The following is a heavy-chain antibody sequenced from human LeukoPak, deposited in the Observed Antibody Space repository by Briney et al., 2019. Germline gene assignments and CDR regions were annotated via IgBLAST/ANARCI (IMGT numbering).Heavy chain of an antibody. D-gene: IGHD3-10*01. Sequence: ASVKVSCKASGYTFTRLGITWVRQAPGQGLERMGWISASNGNTNYAQKFQGRVTMTADTSTGTAYLELRSLRSDDTAVYYCASRRYYGSGTETGYYFDFWGQGTPVTVSS. J-gene: IGHJ4*02. CDR1: GYTFTRLG. CDR2: ISASNGNT. V-gene: IGHV1-18*01. CDR3: ASRRYYGSGTETGYYFDF.